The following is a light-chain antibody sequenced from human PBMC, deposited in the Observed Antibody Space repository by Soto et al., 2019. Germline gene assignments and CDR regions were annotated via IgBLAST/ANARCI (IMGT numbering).Light chain of an antibody. CDR1: QGISNL. J-gene: IGKJ4*01. V-gene: IGKV1-17*01. CDR2: AAS. Sequence: DIQMTQSPSSLSASVGDRVTITCRASQGISNLLGWFQQKPGKAPRRLIYAASSLEGGVPSRFSGSGSGTEFTLTISSLQPDDFATYYCQQYNSYPSTFGGGTKVDIK. CDR3: QQYNSYPST.